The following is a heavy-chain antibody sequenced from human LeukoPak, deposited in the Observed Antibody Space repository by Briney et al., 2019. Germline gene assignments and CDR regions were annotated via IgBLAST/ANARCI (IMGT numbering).Heavy chain of an antibody. D-gene: IGHD2/OR15-2a*01. CDR1: GGSISSSSYY. V-gene: IGHV4-39*01. CDR2: IYYSGST. J-gene: IGHJ5*02. Sequence: PSETLSLTCTVSGGSISSSSYYWCWIRQPPRKGLEWIGSIYYSGSTYYNPSLKSRVTISVDTSKNQFSLRMSSVTAADTAVYYCARANSPNWFDPWGQGTLVTVSS. CDR3: ARANSPNWFDP.